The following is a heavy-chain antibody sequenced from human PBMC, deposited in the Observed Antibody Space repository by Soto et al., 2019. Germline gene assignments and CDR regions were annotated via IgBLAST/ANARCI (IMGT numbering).Heavy chain of an antibody. CDR1: GGSFSGYY. Sequence: PSETLSLTCAVYGGSFSGYYWSWIRQPPGKGLEWIGEISHSGSTNYNPSLKSRVTISVDTSKNQFSLKLSSVTAADTAVYYCAREPRVLLWFGELLPKGYYFDYWGQGTLVTVSS. V-gene: IGHV4-34*01. J-gene: IGHJ4*02. CDR3: AREPRVLLWFGELLPKGYYFDY. D-gene: IGHD3-10*01. CDR2: ISHSGST.